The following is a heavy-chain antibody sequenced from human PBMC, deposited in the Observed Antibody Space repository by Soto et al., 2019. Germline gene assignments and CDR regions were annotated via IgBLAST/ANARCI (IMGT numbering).Heavy chain of an antibody. CDR1: GFTFTSPA. D-gene: IGHD5-12*01. Sequence: SVKVSCKASGFTFTSPAVQWVRQARGQRLEWIGWIVVGSGNTNYAQKFQERVTITRDMSTSTAYMELSSLRSEDTAVYYCAVGRDGYNDYFDYWGQGTLVTVSS. CDR3: AVGRDGYNDYFDY. CDR2: IVVGSGNT. J-gene: IGHJ4*02. V-gene: IGHV1-58*01.